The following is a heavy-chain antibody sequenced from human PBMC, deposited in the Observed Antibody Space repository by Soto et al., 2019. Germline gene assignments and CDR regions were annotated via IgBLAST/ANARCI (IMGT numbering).Heavy chain of an antibody. Sequence: SETLSLTCTVSGDSISNYSWSWIRQPPGKGLEWIGYIYHSGSTYYNPSLKSRVTISVDRSKNQFSLKLSPVTAADTAVYCCARGPPFYWGQGTLVIGSS. CDR3: ARGPPFY. CDR2: IYHSGST. CDR1: GDSISNYS. J-gene: IGHJ4*02. V-gene: IGHV4-30-2*01.